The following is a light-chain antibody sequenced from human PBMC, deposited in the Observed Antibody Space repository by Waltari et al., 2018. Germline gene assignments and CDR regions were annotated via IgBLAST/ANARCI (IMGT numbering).Light chain of an antibody. J-gene: IGKJ3*01. Sequence: DIQMTQSPSSLSASIGDRVTITCRASQDIRDDLGWDQQKPGEAPRRLIYGASTLQTGVPSRFSGSGSGTDFTLTITSLQPEDFATYYCLQHSNYPFTFGPGTTVDVK. CDR2: GAS. CDR3: LQHSNYPFT. CDR1: QDIRDD. V-gene: IGKV1-17*01.